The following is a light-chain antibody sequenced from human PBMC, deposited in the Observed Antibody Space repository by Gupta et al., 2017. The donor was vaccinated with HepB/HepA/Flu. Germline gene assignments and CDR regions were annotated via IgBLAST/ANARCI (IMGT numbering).Light chain of an antibody. Sequence: QPVLTHSSSASASLGSSVKLTCTLSSGHSDYFIAWHQQQPGKAPRYLMKVEDSGSFDKGSGIPDRFSGSSSGADRYLTISSLQSEDEADYYCETWDRNSHIFGGGTQVTV. CDR1: SGHSDYF. J-gene: IGLJ1*01. CDR3: ETWDRNSHI. V-gene: IGLV4-60*03. CDR2: VEDSGSF.